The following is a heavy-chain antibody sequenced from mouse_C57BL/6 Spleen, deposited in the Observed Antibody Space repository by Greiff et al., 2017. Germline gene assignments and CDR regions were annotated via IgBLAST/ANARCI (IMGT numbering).Heavy chain of an antibody. CDR3: ATPIYYDYDRFAY. D-gene: IGHD2-4*01. V-gene: IGHV1-64*01. CDR2: IHPNSGST. Sequence: QVQLQQPGAELVKPGASVKLSCKASGYTFTSYWMHWVKQRPGQGLEWIGMIHPNSGSTNYNEKFKSKATLTVDKSSSTAYMQLGSLTSEDSAVXDGATPIYYDYDRFAYWGKGTLVTVSA. CDR1: GYTFTSYW. J-gene: IGHJ3*01.